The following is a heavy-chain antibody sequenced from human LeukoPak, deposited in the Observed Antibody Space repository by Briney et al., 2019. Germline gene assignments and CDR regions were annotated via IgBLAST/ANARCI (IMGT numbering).Heavy chain of an antibody. D-gene: IGHD3-22*01. CDR1: GGSFSGYY. J-gene: IGHJ5*02. CDR2: ISHSGST. Sequence: SETLSLTCAVYGGSFSGYYWSWIRQPPGKGLEWIGEISHSGSTNYNPSLKSRVTISVDTSKNQFSLKLSSVTAADTAVYYCARQSSSGYTNWFDPWGQGTLVTVSS. V-gene: IGHV4-34*01. CDR3: ARQSSSGYTNWFDP.